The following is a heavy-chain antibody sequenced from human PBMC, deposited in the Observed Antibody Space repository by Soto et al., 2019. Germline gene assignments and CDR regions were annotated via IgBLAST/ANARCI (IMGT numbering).Heavy chain of an antibody. CDR1: GGSIRSGDNY. D-gene: IGHD3-10*01. Sequence: SETLSLTCTVSGGSIRSGDNYWSWIRQTPGKGLEWIGYIYYRGSTYYNQSLKSRVTISVDTSMNQFSLTLTSMTAADTAVYYCARDPARGGGSYLGYFDYWGQGTPVTVS. J-gene: IGHJ4*02. CDR2: IYYRGST. V-gene: IGHV4-30-4*01. CDR3: ARDPARGGGSYLGYFDY.